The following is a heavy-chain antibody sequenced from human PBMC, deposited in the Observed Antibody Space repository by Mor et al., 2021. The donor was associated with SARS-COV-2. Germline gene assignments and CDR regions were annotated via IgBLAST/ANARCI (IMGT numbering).Heavy chain of an antibody. CDR3: AKDGLTARPGDFDY. V-gene: IGHV3-23*01. J-gene: IGHJ4*02. CDR2: GSST. Sequence: GSSTYDADSVKGRFTISRDNSKNTLYLQMNSLRAEDTAIYYCAKDGLTARPGDFDYWGQGTLVTVSS. D-gene: IGHD6-6*01.